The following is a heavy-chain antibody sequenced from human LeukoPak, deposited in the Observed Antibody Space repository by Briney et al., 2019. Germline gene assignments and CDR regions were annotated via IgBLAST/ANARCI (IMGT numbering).Heavy chain of an antibody. D-gene: IGHD3-22*01. V-gene: IGHV4-39*01. Sequence: PSETLSLTXTVSGGSISSSSYYWGWIRQPPGKGLEWIGSIYYSGSTYYNPSLKSRVTISVDTSKNQFSLKLSSVTAADTAVYYCARQGYYDSHFDYWGREPWSPSPQ. CDR1: GGSISSSSYY. J-gene: IGHJ4*02. CDR3: ARQGYYDSHFDY. CDR2: IYYSGST.